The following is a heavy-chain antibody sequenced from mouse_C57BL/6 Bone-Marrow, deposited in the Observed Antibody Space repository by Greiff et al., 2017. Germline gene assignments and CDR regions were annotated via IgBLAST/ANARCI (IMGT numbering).Heavy chain of an antibody. CDR1: GYTFTDYE. CDR3: LTTVVPYWYFDV. V-gene: IGHV1-15*01. Sequence: VQLQQSGAELVRPGASVTLSCTASGYTFTDYEMHWVKQTPVHGLEWIGAIDPETGGTAYNPQFTGKAILTADKSCSTAYLELRSLTSEDSAVYYCLTTVVPYWYFDVWGTGTTVTVAS. CDR2: IDPETGGT. J-gene: IGHJ1*03. D-gene: IGHD1-1*01.